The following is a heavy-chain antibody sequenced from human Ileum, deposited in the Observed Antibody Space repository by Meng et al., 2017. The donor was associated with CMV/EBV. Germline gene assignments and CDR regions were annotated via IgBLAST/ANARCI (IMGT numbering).Heavy chain of an antibody. Sequence: SCKASGGTFSSYAISWVRQAPGQVLGWMGGLIPIFGTANYAQKFQGRVTITTDESTSTAYMELSSLRSEDTAVYYCARGTGIAAAVSYWGQGTLVTVSS. V-gene: IGHV1-69*05. CDR1: GGTFSSYA. CDR3: ARGTGIAAAVSY. J-gene: IGHJ4*02. D-gene: IGHD6-13*01. CDR2: LIPIFGTA.